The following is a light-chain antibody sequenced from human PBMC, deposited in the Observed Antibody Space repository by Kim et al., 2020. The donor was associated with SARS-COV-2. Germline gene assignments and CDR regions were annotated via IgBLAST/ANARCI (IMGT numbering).Light chain of an antibody. V-gene: IGLV3-1*01. Sequence: RKARAPACGDKLWAKYASWNRQKPGQSPMLVIYKHSKRPSGIPERFSGSNPGNTATLTVSGTQAMDEADYYGQAWDSSTVVFGGGTQLTVL. CDR3: QAWDSSTVV. CDR2: KHS. J-gene: IGLJ2*01. CDR1: KLWAKY.